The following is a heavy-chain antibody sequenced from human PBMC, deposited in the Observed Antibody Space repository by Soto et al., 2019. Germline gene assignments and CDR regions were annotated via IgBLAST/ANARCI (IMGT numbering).Heavy chain of an antibody. CDR1: SGSVSSGNYY. J-gene: IGHJ4*02. D-gene: IGHD3-22*01. CDR3: ATESSGSSPRHCDH. Sequence: QVQLQESGPGLVKPSETLSLTCTVSSGSVSSGNYYWSWIRQSPGKDLEWIGYIYYSGSTYYNPSLKCRVTMSLDTSGNQFSLKLSSVTAADTAMYYCATESSGSSPRHCDHGGQGTLVTVSP. V-gene: IGHV4-30-4*08. CDR2: IYYSGST.